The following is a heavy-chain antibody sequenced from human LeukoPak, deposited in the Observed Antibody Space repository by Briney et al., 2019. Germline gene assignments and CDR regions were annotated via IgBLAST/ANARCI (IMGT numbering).Heavy chain of an antibody. V-gene: IGHV4-4*07. CDR3: ASSLWFGELTASLDY. CDR2: IYTSGST. D-gene: IGHD3-10*01. CDR1: GGSISSYY. Sequence: PSETLSLTCTVSGGSISSYYWSWVRQPAGKGLEWIGRIYTSGSTNYNPSLKSRVTMSVDTSKNQFSLKLSSVTAADTAVYYCASSLWFGELTASLDYWGQGTLVTVSS. J-gene: IGHJ4*02.